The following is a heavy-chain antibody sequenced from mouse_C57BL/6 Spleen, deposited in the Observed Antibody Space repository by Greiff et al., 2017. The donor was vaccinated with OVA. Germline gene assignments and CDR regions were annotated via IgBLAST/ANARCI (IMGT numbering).Heavy chain of an antibody. J-gene: IGHJ2*01. V-gene: IGHV1-83*01. CDR3: RWGKHADY. CDR2: YPGSGNTY. CDR1: YTFTDYYM. Sequence: VQLQQSGPELVKPGASVKMSCKASGYTFTDYYMHWVKQKPGKGLEWIGEIYPGSGNTYYNEKFKGKATLTADTSSSTAYMQLSSLTSEDSAVYFCARWGKHADYWGQGTTLTVSS.